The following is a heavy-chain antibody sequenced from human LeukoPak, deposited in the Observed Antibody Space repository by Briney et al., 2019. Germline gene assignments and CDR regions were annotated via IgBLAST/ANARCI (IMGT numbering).Heavy chain of an antibody. Sequence: GGSLRLSCAASGFTFSSYWMSWVRQAPGKGLEWVANIKQDGSEKYYVDSVKGRFTISRDNAKNSLYLQMNSLRAEDTAVYYCARVITYYYDSSGYRYYYYYGMDVWGQGTTVTVSS. D-gene: IGHD3-22*01. CDR3: ARVITYYYDSSGYRYYYYYGMDV. CDR2: IKQDGSEK. CDR1: GFTFSSYW. V-gene: IGHV3-7*01. J-gene: IGHJ6*02.